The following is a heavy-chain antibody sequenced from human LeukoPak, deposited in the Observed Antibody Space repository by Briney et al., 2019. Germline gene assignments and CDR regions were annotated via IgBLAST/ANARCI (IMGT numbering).Heavy chain of an antibody. J-gene: IGHJ5*02. CDR2: INPNSGGT. CDR1: GYTFTSYY. Sequence: ASVKVSCKASGYTFTSYYMHWVRQAPGQGLEWMGWINPNSGGTNYAQKFQGRVTMTRDTSISTAYMELSRLRSDDTAVYYCARSRYYYDSSGPLLGWFDPWGQGTLVTVSS. V-gene: IGHV1-2*02. CDR3: ARSRYYYDSSGPLLGWFDP. D-gene: IGHD3-22*01.